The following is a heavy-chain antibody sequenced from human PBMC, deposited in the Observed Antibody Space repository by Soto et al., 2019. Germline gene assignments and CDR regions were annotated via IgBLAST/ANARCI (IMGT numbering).Heavy chain of an antibody. CDR2: IIPIFGTA. CDR3: ARNDGIVLVPAALLYYYYGMDV. D-gene: IGHD2-2*01. CDR1: GGTFSSYA. J-gene: IGHJ6*02. Sequence: QVQLVQSGAEVKKPGSSVKVSCKASGGTFSSYAISWVRQAPGQGLEWMGGIIPIFGTANYAQKFQGRVTITADESTSTAYMELSSLRPEDTAVYYCARNDGIVLVPAALLYYYYGMDVWGQGTTVTVSS. V-gene: IGHV1-69*12.